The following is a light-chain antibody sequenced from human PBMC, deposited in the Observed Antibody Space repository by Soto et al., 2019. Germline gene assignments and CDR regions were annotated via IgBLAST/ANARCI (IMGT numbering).Light chain of an antibody. CDR1: QDINNY. CDR3: QHFENLLLYT. V-gene: IGKV1-33*01. CDR2: DAS. J-gene: IGKJ2*01. Sequence: DVQMTQSPSSLSASVGDRVKITCQASQDINNYLNWFQHRPGTAPNLLIYDASYLETGVPSRFSGSGSGTNFTFTISSLQPEDVATYYCQHFENLLLYTFGQGTKLEIK.